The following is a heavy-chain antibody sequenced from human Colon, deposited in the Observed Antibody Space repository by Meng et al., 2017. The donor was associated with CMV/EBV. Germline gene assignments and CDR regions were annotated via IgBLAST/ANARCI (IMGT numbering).Heavy chain of an antibody. CDR3: VREGGSGFLEWLSTFDS. CDR1: GGPISSSSHY. J-gene: IGHJ5*01. CDR2: IYYSGNT. Sequence: GSLRLSCTASGGPISSSSHYWAWIRQPPGKGLEWIGSIYYSGNTFYNPSLGSRVTMSMDTSYNQFSLKVTSVTAADTAVYYCVREGGSGFLEWLSTFDSWGQGTLVTVSS. V-gene: IGHV4-39*07. D-gene: IGHD3-3*01.